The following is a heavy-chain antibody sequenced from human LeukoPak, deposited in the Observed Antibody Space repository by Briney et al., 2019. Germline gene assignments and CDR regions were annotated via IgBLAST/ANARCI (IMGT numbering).Heavy chain of an antibody. Sequence: SETLSLTCTFSGGSISSYYWTWIRQPPGKGLEWIGYIYYSGSTKYNPSLKSRVTISIDTSKSQFSLKLSSVTAADTAVYYCARMAGSYSSSWYVLASRYNWFDPWGQGTLVTVSS. J-gene: IGHJ5*02. CDR3: ARMAGSYSSSWYVLASRYNWFDP. D-gene: IGHD6-13*01. CDR2: IYYSGST. V-gene: IGHV4-59*01. CDR1: GGSISSYY.